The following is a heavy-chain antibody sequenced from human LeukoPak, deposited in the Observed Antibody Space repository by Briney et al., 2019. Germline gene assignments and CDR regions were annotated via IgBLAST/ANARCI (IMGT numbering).Heavy chain of an antibody. CDR1: GFTFSSYW. D-gene: IGHD1-1*01. CDR2: INHNGNVN. CDR3: ARGQLEWENYYYGMDV. V-gene: IGHV3-7*01. J-gene: IGHJ6*02. Sequence: PGGSLRLSCAASGFTFSSYWMNWARQAPGKGLEWVASINHNGNVNYYVDSVKGRFTISRDNAKNSLYLQMSNLRAEDTAVYYCARGQLEWENYYYGMDVWGQGTTVTVSS.